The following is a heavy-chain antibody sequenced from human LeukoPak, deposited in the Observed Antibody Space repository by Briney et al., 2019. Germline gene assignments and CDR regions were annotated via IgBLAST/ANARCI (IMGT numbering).Heavy chain of an antibody. CDR3: ARQGDDYGDYMDY. CDR1: GFTFSSYS. CDR2: ISSSSYI. J-gene: IGHJ4*02. D-gene: IGHD4-17*01. Sequence: PGGSLRLSCAASGFTFSSYSMNWVRQAPGKGLEWVSSISSSSYIYYADLVKGRFTISRDNAKNSLYLQMNSLRAEDTAVYYCARQGDDYGDYMDYWGQGTLVTVSS. V-gene: IGHV3-21*01.